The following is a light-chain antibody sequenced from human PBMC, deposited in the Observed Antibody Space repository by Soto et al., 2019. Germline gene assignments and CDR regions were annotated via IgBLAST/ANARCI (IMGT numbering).Light chain of an antibody. CDR2: AAS. Sequence: AIRMTQSPSSFSASTGDRVTITCRASQGISSYLAWYQQKPGKAPKLLIYAASTLQSGVPSRFSGSGSGTDLTLTISCLQSEDFATYYCQQYYSYPWTFGQGTKVEIK. V-gene: IGKV1-8*01. CDR1: QGISSY. CDR3: QQYYSYPWT. J-gene: IGKJ1*01.